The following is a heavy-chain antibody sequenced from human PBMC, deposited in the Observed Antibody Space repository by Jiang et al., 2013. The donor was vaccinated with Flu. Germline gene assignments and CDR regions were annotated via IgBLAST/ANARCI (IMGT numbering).Heavy chain of an antibody. V-gene: IGHV4-39*01. J-gene: IGHJ4*02. Sequence: ETLSLTCTVSGGSISSSSYYWGWIRQPPGKGLEWIGSIYYSGSTYYNPSLKSRVTISVDTSKNQFSLKLSSVTATDTAVYYCARRSTENYYDSSVNYYFDYWGQGTLVTVSS. CDR1: GGSISSSSYY. D-gene: IGHD3-22*01. CDR2: IYYSGST. CDR3: ARRSTENYYDSSVNYYFDY.